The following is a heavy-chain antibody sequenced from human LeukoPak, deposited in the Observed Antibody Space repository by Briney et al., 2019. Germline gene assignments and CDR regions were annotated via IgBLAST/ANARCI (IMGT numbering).Heavy chain of an antibody. CDR1: GYSISSGYY. V-gene: IGHV4-38-2*02. D-gene: IGHD5-18*01. Sequence: PSETLSLTCTVSGYSISSGYYWGWIRQPPGKGLEWIGNIYHSGNTYYNPSLKSRVTISVDTSKNQFSLKLSSVTAADTAVYYCARDTALDYWGQGTLVTVSS. J-gene: IGHJ4*02. CDR3: ARDTALDY. CDR2: IYHSGNT.